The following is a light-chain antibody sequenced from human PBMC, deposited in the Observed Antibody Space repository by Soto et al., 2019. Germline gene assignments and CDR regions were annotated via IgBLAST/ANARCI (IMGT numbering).Light chain of an antibody. Sequence: DIQITQSPSTLSASVGDTVTVTCRASQSVSGWLAWYQQKPGEAPKLLIYAASSLQVGPPSRFSGSGSGIDFTLTISSPQPEDSATYYCQQSFGTPLTLGGGGKVDI. V-gene: IGKV1-39*01. CDR3: QQSFGTPLT. J-gene: IGKJ4*01. CDR1: QSVSGW. CDR2: AAS.